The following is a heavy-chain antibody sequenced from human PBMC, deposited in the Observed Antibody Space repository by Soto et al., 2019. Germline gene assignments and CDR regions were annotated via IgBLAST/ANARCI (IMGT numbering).Heavy chain of an antibody. J-gene: IGHJ6*02. V-gene: IGHV3-48*01. Sequence: EVQLVESGGGLVQPGGSLRLSCAASGFTFSSYSMNWVRQAPGKGLEWVSYISSSSSTIYYADSVKGRFTISRDNAKNSLYLQLNSLRAEDTAVYYCARDCSYYDILTGEYYYYYGMDVWGQGTTVTVSS. CDR1: GFTFSSYS. CDR3: ARDCSYYDILTGEYYYYYGMDV. D-gene: IGHD3-9*01. CDR2: ISSSSSTI.